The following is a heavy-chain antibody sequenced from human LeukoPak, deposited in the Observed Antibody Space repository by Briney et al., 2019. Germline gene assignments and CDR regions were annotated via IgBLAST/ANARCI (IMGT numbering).Heavy chain of an antibody. Sequence: GGSLRLSCAASGFTFSSYAMSWVRQAPGKGLEWVSAISGSGGSTYYADSVKGRFTISRDNSKNRLYLQMNSLRAEDTAVYYCAKSPTKTIRWDDAFDIWGQGTMVTVSS. D-gene: IGHD4-23*01. V-gene: IGHV3-23*01. CDR1: GFTFSSYA. CDR3: AKSPTKTIRWDDAFDI. J-gene: IGHJ3*02. CDR2: ISGSGGST.